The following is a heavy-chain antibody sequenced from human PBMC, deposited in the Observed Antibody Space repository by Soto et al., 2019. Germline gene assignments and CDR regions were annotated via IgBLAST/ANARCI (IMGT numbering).Heavy chain of an antibody. D-gene: IGHD3-3*01. Sequence: SENLARTCAVSGGSISINKWWGWFRQSPGKGPEWIGEINHDGNTNYNSSLKSRVTISVDKSRNQFSLKLTSVTAADTAVYYCARVGCGVVFDGDEIPFDICGQGTIVT. CDR1: GGSISINKW. CDR3: ARVGCGVVFDGDEIPFDI. V-gene: IGHV4-4*02. CDR2: INHDGNT. J-gene: IGHJ3*02.